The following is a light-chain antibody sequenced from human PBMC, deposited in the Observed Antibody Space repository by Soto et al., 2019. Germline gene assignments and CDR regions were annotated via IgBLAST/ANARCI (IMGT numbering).Light chain of an antibody. CDR3: QQRSLWPPL. J-gene: IGKJ4*01. CDR1: QSISTY. V-gene: IGKV3-11*01. CDR2: DAT. Sequence: EAVLTQSPATLSLSPGERATLSCRASQSISTYVAWYQQKPGQAPRLLIYDATRRATGIPARFSGSGSGTDFTLTISSLEPEDFAFYYCQQRSLWPPLFGGGTEVEI.